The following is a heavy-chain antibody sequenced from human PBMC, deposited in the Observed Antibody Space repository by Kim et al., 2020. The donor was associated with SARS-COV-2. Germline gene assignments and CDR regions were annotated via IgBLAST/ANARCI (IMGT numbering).Heavy chain of an antibody. CDR1: GYTFTGYY. V-gene: IGHV1-2*02. CDR2: INPNSGGT. D-gene: IGHD1-26*01. Sequence: ASVKVSCKASGYTFTGYYMHWVRQAPGQGLEWMGWINPNSGGTNYAQKFQGRVTMTRDTSISTAYMELSRLRSDDTAVYYCVISKLPYSGSYPDAFDIWGQGTMVTVSS. CDR3: VISKLPYSGSYPDAFDI. J-gene: IGHJ3*02.